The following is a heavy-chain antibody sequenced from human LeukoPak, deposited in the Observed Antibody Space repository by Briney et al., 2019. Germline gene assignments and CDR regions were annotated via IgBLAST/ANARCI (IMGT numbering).Heavy chain of an antibody. CDR1: GFTFSSYY. CDR2: IDQDGSQK. D-gene: IGHD1-14*01. CDR3: AKATGYLL. V-gene: IGHV3-7*01. J-gene: IGHJ4*02. Sequence: GGSLRLSCAASGFTFSSYYMNWVRQAPGKGLEWVAIIDQDGSQKHYVDSVKGRFTISRDNAKSSLYLQMNSLRAEDTAVYYCAKATGYLLWGQGTLVTVSS.